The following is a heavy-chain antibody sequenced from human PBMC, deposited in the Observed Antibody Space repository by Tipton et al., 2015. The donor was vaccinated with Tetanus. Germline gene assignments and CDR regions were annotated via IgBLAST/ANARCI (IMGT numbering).Heavy chain of an antibody. D-gene: IGHD5-24*01. J-gene: IGHJ2*01. CDR1: GGSISSSNW. Sequence: TLSLTCTVSGGSISSSNWWSWVRQPPVKGLGWLGEIYHSGSTNYNPSLMRRVTISVDKSKNQFSLKMSSVTAADTAVYYCAGAGTPWPYFDLWGRGTLVTVSS. CDR2: IYHSGST. V-gene: IGHV4-4*02. CDR3: AGAGTPWPYFDL.